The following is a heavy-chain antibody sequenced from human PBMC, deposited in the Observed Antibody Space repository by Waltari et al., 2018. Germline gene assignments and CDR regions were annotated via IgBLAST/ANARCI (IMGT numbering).Heavy chain of an antibody. V-gene: IGHV3-23*01. J-gene: IGHJ3*02. CDR3: AKADTMILQDGFDI. D-gene: IGHD3-22*01. CDR1: GLTFSSYS. Sequence: EVQLLESGGGLVQPGGSLRLSCAASGLTFSSYSMSLVRPAPGKGLEWVSAISGSGGSTYYADSVKGRFTISRDNSKNTLYLQMNSLRAEDTAVYYCAKADTMILQDGFDIWGQGTMVTVSS. CDR2: ISGSGGST.